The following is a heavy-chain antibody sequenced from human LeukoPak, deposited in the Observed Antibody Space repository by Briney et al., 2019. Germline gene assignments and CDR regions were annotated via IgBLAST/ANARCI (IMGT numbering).Heavy chain of an antibody. J-gene: IGHJ5*02. V-gene: IGHV4-59*08. CDR1: GGSISSYY. CDR2: IYYSGST. D-gene: IGHD6-19*01. Sequence: SETLSLTCTVSGGSISSYYWSWIRQPPGKGLEWIGYIYYSGSTNYNPSLKSRVTISVDTSKNQFSLKLSSVTAADTAVYYCARRPIAVAGWFDPWGQGTLVTVSS. CDR3: ARRPIAVAGWFDP.